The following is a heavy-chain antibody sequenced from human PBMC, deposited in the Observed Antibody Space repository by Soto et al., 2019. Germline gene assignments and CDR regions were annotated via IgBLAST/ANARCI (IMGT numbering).Heavy chain of an antibody. Sequence: PGGSLRLPCVASGFTFDTYGIHWVRQAPGKGLQWVALISYEGSKTYYADSVRGRFTISRDNSKNTLYLQINALRPEDTGVYYCARVTPGNNLYYFSGLDVWGQGTSVTVSS. D-gene: IGHD1-1*01. CDR2: ISYEGSKT. CDR3: ARVTPGNNLYYFSGLDV. CDR1: GFTFDTYG. V-gene: IGHV3-30-3*01. J-gene: IGHJ6*02.